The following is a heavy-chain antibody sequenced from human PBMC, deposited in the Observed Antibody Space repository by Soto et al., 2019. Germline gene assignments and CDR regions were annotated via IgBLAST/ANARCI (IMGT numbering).Heavy chain of an antibody. CDR1: GDSISSSSYY. Sequence: SETLSLTCTVSGDSISSSSYYWGWIRQPPGKGLEWIASIYYSGSTYYNPSLKSRVTISADTSKNQFSLKLNSVTAADTAVYYCARQGIDYGDPRQWFDYWGQGTLVTVSS. V-gene: IGHV4-39*01. J-gene: IGHJ4*02. D-gene: IGHD4-17*01. CDR3: ARQGIDYGDPRQWFDY. CDR2: IYYSGST.